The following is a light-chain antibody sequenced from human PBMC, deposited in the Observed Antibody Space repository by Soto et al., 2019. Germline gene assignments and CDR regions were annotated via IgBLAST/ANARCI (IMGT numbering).Light chain of an antibody. Sequence: EIVMTQSPATLSVSPGERATLSCRASQSVSNNVAWYQQKPGQAPRLLIYHAATRATGIPARFSGSRSGTEVTLTISSLQSEDFAVYYCQQYNEWPLTFGGGTKVEIK. CDR1: QSVSNN. V-gene: IGKV3-15*01. J-gene: IGKJ4*01. CDR3: QQYNEWPLT. CDR2: HAA.